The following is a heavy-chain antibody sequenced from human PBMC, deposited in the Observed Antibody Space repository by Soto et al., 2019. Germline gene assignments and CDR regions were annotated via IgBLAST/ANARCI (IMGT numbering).Heavy chain of an antibody. D-gene: IGHD5-12*01. CDR3: ARDGRLVSGYFDHYMDV. CDR2: ITNNGAST. Sequence: GGSLRLSCVASGFIFSDYAMPWVRQSPGKGLEYLSSITNNGASTFYTDSVKDRFIISRDNSKNTLYLQMGSLRVEDMAVYYCARDGRLVSGYFDHYMDVWGKGTTVTVSS. J-gene: IGHJ6*03. CDR1: GFIFSDYA. V-gene: IGHV3-64*02.